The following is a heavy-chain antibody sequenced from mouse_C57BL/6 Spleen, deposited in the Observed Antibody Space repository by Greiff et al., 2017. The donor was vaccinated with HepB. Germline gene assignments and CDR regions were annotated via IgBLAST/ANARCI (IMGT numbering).Heavy chain of an antibody. J-gene: IGHJ3*01. D-gene: IGHD2-1*01. CDR2: IYPGDGDT. CDR1: GYAFSSSW. Sequence: QSGPELVKPGASVKISCKAAGYAFSSSWMNWVKQRPGKGLEWIGRIYPGDGDTNYNGKFKGKATLTADKSSSTAYIQLSSLTSEDSAVYFCARSQLLAWFAYWGQGTLVTVSA. V-gene: IGHV1-82*01. CDR3: ARSQLLAWFAY.